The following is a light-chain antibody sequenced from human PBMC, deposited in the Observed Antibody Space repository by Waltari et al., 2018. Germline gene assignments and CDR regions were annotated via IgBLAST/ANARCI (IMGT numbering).Light chain of an antibody. CDR2: DVS. V-gene: IGLV2-14*03. CDR3: ISYTSSSTWV. Sequence: QSALTQPASVSGSPGQSITISCTGTSSDVGGYNYVSWYQQHPGTAPRLIIYDVSNRPSGVSNRFSGSRSGNTASLTISGLQTEDEADYYCISYTSSSTWVFGGGTKLTVL. J-gene: IGLJ3*02. CDR1: SSDVGGYNY.